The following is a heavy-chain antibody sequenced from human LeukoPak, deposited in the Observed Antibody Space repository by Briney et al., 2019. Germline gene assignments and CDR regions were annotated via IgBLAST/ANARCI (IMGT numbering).Heavy chain of an antibody. V-gene: IGHV1-2*06. D-gene: IGHD3-22*01. CDR1: GYTFTGYC. Sequence: ASVKVSCKASGYTFTGYCMHWGRQAPGQGLEWMGRINPNSGGTNYSQKFQGRVTMTRDTSISTAYMELSRLRSDDTAVYYCASYDTSGTWGQGTLVTVSS. J-gene: IGHJ5*02. CDR2: INPNSGGT. CDR3: ASYDTSGT.